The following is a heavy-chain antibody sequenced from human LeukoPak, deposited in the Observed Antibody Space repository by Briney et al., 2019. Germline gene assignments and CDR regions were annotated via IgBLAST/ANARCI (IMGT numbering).Heavy chain of an antibody. CDR2: ISYDGSNK. J-gene: IGHJ4*02. Sequence: GGSLRLSCAASGFTFSSYAMHWVRQATGKGLEWVAVISYDGSNKYYADSVKGRFTISRDNSKNTLYLQMNSLRAEDTAVYYCARVLSGYWGQGTLVTVSS. D-gene: IGHD3-16*02. CDR1: GFTFSSYA. CDR3: ARVLSGY. V-gene: IGHV3-30*04.